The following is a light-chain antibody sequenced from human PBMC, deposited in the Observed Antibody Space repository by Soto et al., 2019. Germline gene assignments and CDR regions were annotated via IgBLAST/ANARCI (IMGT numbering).Light chain of an antibody. Sequence: DIQLTQSPSFLSASVGDRVTITCRASQDISDYLAWYQRRPGKAPKLLIYAASTLQSGVPSRFSGSGSGTEFTLTISSLEPEDFAVYYCQQRSNWPPITFGQGTRLEIK. J-gene: IGKJ5*01. CDR1: QDISDY. CDR2: AAS. V-gene: IGKV1-9*01. CDR3: QQRSNWPPIT.